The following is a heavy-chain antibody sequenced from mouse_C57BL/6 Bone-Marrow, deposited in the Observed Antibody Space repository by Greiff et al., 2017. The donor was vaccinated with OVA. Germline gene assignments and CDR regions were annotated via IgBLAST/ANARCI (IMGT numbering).Heavy chain of an antibody. CDR3: ARLDYYGSRKYYYAMDY. Sequence: QVQLQQSGAELVRPGTSVKVSCKASGYAFTNYLIEWVKQRPRQGLEWIGVINPGSGGTNYNEKFKGKATLTADKSSSTAYMQLSSLTSEDSAVYFCARLDYYGSRKYYYAMDYWGQGTSVTVSS. V-gene: IGHV1-54*01. J-gene: IGHJ4*01. CDR1: GYAFTNYL. CDR2: INPGSGGT. D-gene: IGHD1-1*01.